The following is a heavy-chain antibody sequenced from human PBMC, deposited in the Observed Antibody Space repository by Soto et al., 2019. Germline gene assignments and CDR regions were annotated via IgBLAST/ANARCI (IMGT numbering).Heavy chain of an antibody. CDR2: IYSSGTT. CDR3: ARNFDIAATGTAFDS. D-gene: IGHD6-13*01. CDR1: GGSITTGGYY. V-gene: IGHV4-61*02. Sequence: TLSLTCTVSGGSITTGGYYWSWIRQPPGKGLEWVGRIYSSGTTNYNPSLKSRVRMSVDTDRNSFSLRLDSVTAADTAVYYCARNFDIAATGTAFDSWGRGVLVTVSS. J-gene: IGHJ4*02.